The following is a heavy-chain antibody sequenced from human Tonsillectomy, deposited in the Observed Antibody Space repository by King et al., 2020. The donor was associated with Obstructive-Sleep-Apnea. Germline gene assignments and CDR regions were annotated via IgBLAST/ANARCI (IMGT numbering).Heavy chain of an antibody. Sequence: VQLVESGGGLVQPGGSLRLSCAASGFTFRTSWMHWVRQAPGEGLVWVSLINSYGSSTIYADFVKGRFTISRDNAKNTLYLQMNSLGAEVTAVYYWERDRGGAGPTTTDYWGQGTLVTVSS. CDR3: ERDRGGAGPTTTDY. D-gene: IGHD1-26*01. V-gene: IGHV3-74*01. CDR1: GFTFRTSW. CDR2: INSYGSST. J-gene: IGHJ4*02.